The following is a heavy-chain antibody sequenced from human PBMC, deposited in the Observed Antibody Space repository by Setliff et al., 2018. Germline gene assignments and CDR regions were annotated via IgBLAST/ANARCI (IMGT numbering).Heavy chain of an antibody. D-gene: IGHD6-13*01. V-gene: IGHV4-39*01. CDR2: IYYSGST. Sequence: SETLSLTCTVSGGSISSSSYYWGWIRQPPGKGLEWIGSIYYSGSTYYNPSLKSRVTISVDTSKNQFSLKLSSVTAADTAVYYCARQAPGSSWTYYYYYGMDVWGQGTTVTSP. CDR1: GGSISSSSYY. J-gene: IGHJ6*02. CDR3: ARQAPGSSWTYYYYYGMDV.